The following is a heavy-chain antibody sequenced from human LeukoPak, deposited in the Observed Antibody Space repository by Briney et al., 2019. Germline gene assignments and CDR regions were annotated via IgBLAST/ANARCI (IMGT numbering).Heavy chain of an antibody. D-gene: IGHD5-12*01. J-gene: IGHJ4*02. Sequence: SSETLSLTCTVSGGSINSGGYYWSWIRQPAGKGLEWIGRINRSGNTNYNPSLKSRVTISADTSKNQFYLRLSSVTAADTAVYYCARMVPRLERLNIGRASDYATGYYFDYWGQGNLVTVSS. CDR3: ARMVPRLERLNIGRASDYATGYYFDY. CDR1: GGSINSGGYY. V-gene: IGHV4-61*02. CDR2: INRSGNT.